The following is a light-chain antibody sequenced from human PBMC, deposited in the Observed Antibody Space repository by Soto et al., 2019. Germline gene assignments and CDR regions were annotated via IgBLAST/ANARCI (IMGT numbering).Light chain of an antibody. Sequence: EIVLTQSPATLSLSPGERATLSCRASQSFSFYLAWYQQKPGQAPRLLIYDASNRATGIPARFSGSGSGTDFTLTISSLEPEDFAVYYCQQRRNWPPLTFGGGTKVEIK. CDR2: DAS. CDR3: QQRRNWPPLT. J-gene: IGKJ4*01. V-gene: IGKV3-11*01. CDR1: QSFSFY.